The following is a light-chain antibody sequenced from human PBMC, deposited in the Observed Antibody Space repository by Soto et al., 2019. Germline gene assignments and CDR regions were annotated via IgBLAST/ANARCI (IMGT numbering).Light chain of an antibody. CDR1: QSVSSSY. CDR2: GAT. V-gene: IGKV3-20*01. CDR3: QQYGSSRT. Sequence: EIVLTQSPGTLSLSPGERATLSCRASQSVSSSYLAWYQQKPGQAPRLLIYGATSRATGIPDRFSGSGSGTDFTLIISRLEPEDFAVYYWQQYGSSRTFGQGTKLEIK. J-gene: IGKJ2*02.